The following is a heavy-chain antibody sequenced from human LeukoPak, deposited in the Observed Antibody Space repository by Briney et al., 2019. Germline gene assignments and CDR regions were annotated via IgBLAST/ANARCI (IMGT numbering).Heavy chain of an antibody. J-gene: IGHJ4*02. CDR3: AGGANYDFWTGYFNY. CDR2: IYPSDSDT. Sequence: GKSLKISCKGYGYSFNNYWIGWVRQMPGKGLEWMGIIYPSDSDTRYSPSFQGQVTISADTSINTAYVQWSSLKASDTAMYYCAGGANYDFWTGYFNYWGQGTLVTVS. CDR1: GYSFNNYW. V-gene: IGHV5-51*01. D-gene: IGHD3-3*01.